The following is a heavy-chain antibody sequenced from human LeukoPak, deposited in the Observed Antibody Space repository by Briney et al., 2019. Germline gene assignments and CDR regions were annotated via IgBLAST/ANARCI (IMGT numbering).Heavy chain of an antibody. V-gene: IGHV3-23*01. J-gene: IGHJ6*03. CDR1: GLTFDSYA. Sequence: GGSLTLSCVVSGLTFDSYAMTWVRQAPGKGLEWVSGVTGSGGGRYYADSVKGRLTISRDNSKNTLYLQLNRLRVEDTAVYYCAEGGSVWYLTQYYMDVWGKGTTVTVSS. CDR2: VTGSGGGR. D-gene: IGHD6-19*01. CDR3: AEGGSVWYLTQYYMDV.